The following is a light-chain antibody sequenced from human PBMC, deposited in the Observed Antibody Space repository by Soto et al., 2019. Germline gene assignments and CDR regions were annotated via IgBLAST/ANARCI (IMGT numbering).Light chain of an antibody. CDR2: EVS. J-gene: IGLJ1*01. V-gene: IGLV2-8*01. Sequence: QSALTQHPSASGSPGQSVTISCTGTSSDVGGYNYVSWYQQHPGKAPKLMIYEVSKRPSGVPDRFSGSKSGNTASLTVSGLQAEDEADYYCSSYAGSTLGVFGTGTKVTVL. CDR1: SSDVGGYNY. CDR3: SSYAGSTLGV.